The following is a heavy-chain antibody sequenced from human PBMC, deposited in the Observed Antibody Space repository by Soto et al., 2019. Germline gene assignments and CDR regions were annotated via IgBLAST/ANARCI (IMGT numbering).Heavy chain of an antibody. CDR3: ISHSPEHMIRT. J-gene: IGHJ4*02. CDR2: IRNKANSYAT. D-gene: IGHD2-21*01. CDR1: GFTFSGSS. V-gene: IGHV3-73*02. Sequence: EVQLVESGGGLVQPGGSLKLSCAASGFTFSGSSVHWVRQASGKGLEWVGRIRNKANSYATAYAASVRGRFTISRDDSKNTAFLQMNRLNTEDTAVYYCISHSPEHMIRTWGQGTLVTVSS.